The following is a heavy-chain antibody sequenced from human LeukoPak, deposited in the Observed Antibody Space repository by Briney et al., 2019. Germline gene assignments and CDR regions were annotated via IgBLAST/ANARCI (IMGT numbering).Heavy chain of an antibody. Sequence: GGALRLSCAASGFSLSTYALSSIRQAPGGGLEGVAAISGSGDKTYHADSVKGRFTISKDNSENRLSLQMDSLRAEDTAVYFCAKDTTAWWYHRAYMNVWGKGTTVTVSS. CDR2: ISGSGDKT. V-gene: IGHV3-23*01. CDR1: GFSLSTYA. D-gene: IGHD2-15*01. CDR3: AKDTTAWWYHRAYMNV. J-gene: IGHJ6*03.